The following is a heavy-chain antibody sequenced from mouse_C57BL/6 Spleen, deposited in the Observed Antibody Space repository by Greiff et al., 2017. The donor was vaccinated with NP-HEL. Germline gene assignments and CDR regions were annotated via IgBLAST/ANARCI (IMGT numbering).Heavy chain of an antibody. Sequence: EVKLVESGGGLVKPGGSLKLSCAASGFTFSDYGMHWVRQAPEKGLEWVAYISSGSSNIYYADTVKGRFTISRDNAKNTLFLQMTSLRSEDTAMYYCARPYYSNYVGFAYWGQGTLVTVSA. CDR2: ISSGSSNI. V-gene: IGHV5-17*01. D-gene: IGHD2-5*01. CDR3: ARPYYSNYVGFAY. J-gene: IGHJ3*01. CDR1: GFTFSDYG.